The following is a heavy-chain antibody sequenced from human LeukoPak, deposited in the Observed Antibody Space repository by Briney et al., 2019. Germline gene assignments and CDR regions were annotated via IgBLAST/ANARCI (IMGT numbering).Heavy chain of an antibody. CDR2: IYYSGST. J-gene: IGHJ3*02. Sequence: SETLSLTCTVSGGSISSYYWSRIRQPPGKGLEWIGYIYYSGSTNYNPSLKSRVTISVDTSKNQFSLKLSSVTAADTAVYYCARDAIAVGDAFDIWGQGTMVTVSS. V-gene: IGHV4-59*01. D-gene: IGHD6-19*01. CDR3: ARDAIAVGDAFDI. CDR1: GGSISSYY.